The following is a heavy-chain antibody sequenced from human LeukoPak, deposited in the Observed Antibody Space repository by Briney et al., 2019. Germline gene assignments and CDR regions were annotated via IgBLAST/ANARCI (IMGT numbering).Heavy chain of an antibody. CDR3: ASPLPDDPDAFDI. CDR1: GFTFSSYA. J-gene: IGHJ3*02. CDR2: ISYDGSNK. Sequence: GGSLRLSCAASGFTFSSYAMHWVRQAPGKGLEWVAVISYDGSNKYYADSVKGRFTISRDNSKNTLYLQMNSLRAEDTAVYYCASPLPDDPDAFDIWGQGTMVTVSS. D-gene: IGHD3-3*01. V-gene: IGHV3-30*04.